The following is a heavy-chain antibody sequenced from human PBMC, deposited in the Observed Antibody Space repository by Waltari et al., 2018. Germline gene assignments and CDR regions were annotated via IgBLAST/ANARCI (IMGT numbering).Heavy chain of an antibody. CDR1: GYTLTELS. CDR3: ATANRGNTFGGVIVPVYYFDY. V-gene: IGHV1-24*01. CDR2: FDPEDGET. Sequence: QVQLVQSGAEVKKPGASVKVSCKVSGYTLTELSMHWVRQAPGTGLAWMGGFDPEDGETIYAQKFQGRVTMTEDTSTDTAYMELSSLRSEDTAVYYCATANRGNTFGGVIVPVYYFDYWGQGTLVTVSS. D-gene: IGHD3-16*02. J-gene: IGHJ4*02.